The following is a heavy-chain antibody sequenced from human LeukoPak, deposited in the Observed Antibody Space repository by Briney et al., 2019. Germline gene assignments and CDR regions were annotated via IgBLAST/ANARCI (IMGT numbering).Heavy chain of an antibody. CDR1: GYSFTSYW. V-gene: IGHV5-51*01. J-gene: IGHJ5*02. Sequence: SGESLQISCKGSGYSFTSYWIGWVRQLPGKGLEWMGIIYPGDSDTRYSPSFQGQVTISADKSISTAYLQWSSLKASDTAMYYCARLKTAAGKYNWFDPWGQGTLVTVSS. CDR2: IYPGDSDT. D-gene: IGHD6-13*01. CDR3: ARLKTAAGKYNWFDP.